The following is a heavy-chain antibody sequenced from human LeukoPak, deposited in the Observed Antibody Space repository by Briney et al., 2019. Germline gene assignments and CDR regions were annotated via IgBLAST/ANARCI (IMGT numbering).Heavy chain of an antibody. D-gene: IGHD6-13*01. CDR3: ARETKYSSSWYYFDY. CDR1: GGSISSGGYY. J-gene: IGHJ4*02. CDR2: IYYSGST. V-gene: IGHV4-31*03. Sequence: SETLSLTCTVSGGSISSGGYYWSWIRQHPGKGLGWIGYIYYSGSTYYNPSLKSRVTISVDTSKNQFSLKLSSVTAADTAVYYCARETKYSSSWYYFDYWGQGTLVTVSS.